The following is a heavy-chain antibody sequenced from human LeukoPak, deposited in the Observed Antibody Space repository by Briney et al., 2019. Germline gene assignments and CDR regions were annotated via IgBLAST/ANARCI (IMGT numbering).Heavy chain of an antibody. D-gene: IGHD6-19*01. J-gene: IGHJ3*02. CDR2: FDPEDDET. Sequence: ASVKVSCKLSGNTLTELSIHWVRQAPGKGLEWMGGFDPEDDETIYAQKFQGRVTMTEDTSTDTAYMELSSLRSEDTAVYYCATGEFLYSSGYYGAFDIWGQGTMVTVSS. CDR3: ATGEFLYSSGYYGAFDI. CDR1: GNTLTELS. V-gene: IGHV1-24*01.